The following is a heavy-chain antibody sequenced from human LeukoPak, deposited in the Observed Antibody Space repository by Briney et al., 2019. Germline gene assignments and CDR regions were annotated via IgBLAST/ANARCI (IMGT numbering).Heavy chain of an antibody. J-gene: IGHJ6*02. CDR2: ISSSSSTI. D-gene: IGHD4-23*01. CDR1: GFTLSSYS. Sequence: PGGSLRLSCVASGFTLSSYSMNWVRQAPGKGLEWVSYISSSSSTIYYADSVKGRFTISRDNAKNSLYLQMNSLRDEDTAVYYCARGLRWYYYGMDVWGQGTTVTVSS. CDR3: ARGLRWYYYGMDV. V-gene: IGHV3-48*02.